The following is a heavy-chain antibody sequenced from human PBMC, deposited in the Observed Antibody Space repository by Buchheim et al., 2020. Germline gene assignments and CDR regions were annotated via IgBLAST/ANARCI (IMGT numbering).Heavy chain of an antibody. CDR1: GGSISSGDYY. CDR3: ARGRRQQLAVGDYYYGMDV. CDR2: IYYSGST. J-gene: IGHJ6*02. D-gene: IGHD6-13*01. V-gene: IGHV4-30-4*01. Sequence: QVQLQESGPGLVKPSQTLSLTCTVSGGSISSGDYYWSWLRQPPGKGLEWIGYIYYSGSTYYNPSLKSRVTISVATSKNQFPLKLSSVTAADTAVYYCARGRRQQLAVGDYYYGMDVWGQGTT.